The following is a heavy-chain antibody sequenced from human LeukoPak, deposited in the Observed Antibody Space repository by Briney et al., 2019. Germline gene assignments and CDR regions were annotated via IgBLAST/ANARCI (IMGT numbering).Heavy chain of an antibody. V-gene: IGHV3-7*01. J-gene: IGHJ4*02. CDR1: GFTFSSYW. CDR3: ARSGPYHLPPRPIDY. D-gene: IGHD2-2*01. CDR2: IKQDGGQE. Sequence: GGSLRLSCGASGFTFSSYWMTWARQAPGKGLEWVANIKQDGGQEYYVDSVRGRFTISRDNAKNSPYLQMNSLKAEDTAVYYCARSGPYHLPPRPIDYWGQGTLVTVSS.